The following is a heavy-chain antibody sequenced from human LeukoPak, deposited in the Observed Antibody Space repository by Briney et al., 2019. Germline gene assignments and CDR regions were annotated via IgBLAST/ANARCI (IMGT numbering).Heavy chain of an antibody. CDR3: ARGGYYGSGNDFRFDP. CDR2: IYYSGST. V-gene: IGHV4-59*11. D-gene: IGHD3-10*01. Sequence: SETLSLTCTVSGGSFNTHYWNWIRQPPGKGLEWIGYIYYSGSTNYNPSLKSRVTISVDTSKNQFSLKLSSVTAADTAVYYCARGGYYGSGNDFRFDPWGQGTLVTVSS. J-gene: IGHJ5*02. CDR1: GGSFNTHY.